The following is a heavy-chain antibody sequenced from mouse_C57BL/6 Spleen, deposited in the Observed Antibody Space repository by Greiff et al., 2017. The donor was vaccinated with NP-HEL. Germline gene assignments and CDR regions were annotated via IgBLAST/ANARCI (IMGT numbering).Heavy chain of an antibody. Sequence: EVMLVESGGGLVKPGGSLKLSCAASGFTFSSYAMSWVRQTPEKRLEWVATISDGGSYTYYPDNVQGRFTISRDNAKNNLYLQMSHLKSEDTAMYYCARELAYYSKAWFAYWGQGTLVTVSA. CDR2: ISDGGSYT. CDR1: GFTFSSYA. V-gene: IGHV5-4*01. CDR3: ARELAYYSKAWFAY. J-gene: IGHJ3*01. D-gene: IGHD2-5*01.